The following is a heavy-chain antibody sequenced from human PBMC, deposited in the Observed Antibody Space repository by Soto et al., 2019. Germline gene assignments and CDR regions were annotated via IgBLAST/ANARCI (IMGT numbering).Heavy chain of an antibody. CDR2: INHSGST. CDR3: ARRLRYCSGGSCYLDY. CDR1: GGSFSGYY. J-gene: IGHJ4*02. V-gene: IGHV4-34*01. Sequence: TSETLSLTCAVYGGSFSGYYWSWIRQPPGKGLEWIGEINHSGSTNYNPSLKSRVTISVDTSKNQFSLKLSSVTAADTAVYYCARRLRYCSGGSCYLDYWGQGTLVTVSS. D-gene: IGHD2-15*01.